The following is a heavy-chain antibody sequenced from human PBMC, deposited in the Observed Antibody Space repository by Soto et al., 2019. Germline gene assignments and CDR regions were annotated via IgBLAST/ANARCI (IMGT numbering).Heavy chain of an antibody. CDR3: ARGKRITMVRGVKLDWYYYYYYMDV. V-gene: IGHV3-21*01. Sequence: GGSLRLSCAASGFTFSSYSMNWVRQAPGKGLEWVSSISSSSSYIYYADSVKGRFTISRDNAKNSLYLQMNSLRAEDTAVYYCARGKRITMVRGVKLDWYYYYYYMDVWGKGTTVTVSS. D-gene: IGHD3-10*01. CDR2: ISSSSSYI. CDR1: GFTFSSYS. J-gene: IGHJ6*03.